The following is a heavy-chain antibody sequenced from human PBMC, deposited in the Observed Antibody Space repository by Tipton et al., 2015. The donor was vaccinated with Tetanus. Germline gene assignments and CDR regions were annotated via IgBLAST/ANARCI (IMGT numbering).Heavy chain of an antibody. CDR3: ARGGAYCGGDCYPEFDY. V-gene: IGHV5-51*01. D-gene: IGHD2-21*02. CDR2: IYPGDSDT. CDR1: GYSFTSYW. J-gene: IGHJ4*02. Sequence: QLVQSGAEVKKPGESLKISCKGSGYSFTSYWIGWVRQMPGKGLEWMGIIYPGDSDTRYSPSFHGRVTISADKSISTAYLQGSSLKASDTAMYYCARGGAYCGGDCYPEFDYWGQGTLVTVSS.